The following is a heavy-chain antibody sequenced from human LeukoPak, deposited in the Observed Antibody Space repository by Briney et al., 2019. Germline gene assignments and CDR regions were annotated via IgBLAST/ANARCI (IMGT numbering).Heavy chain of an antibody. CDR2: ISSSSSYM. CDR3: ARVPYSGYHFDY. D-gene: IGHD1-26*01. CDR1: GFTFNSYS. J-gene: IGHJ4*02. Sequence: PGGSLRLSCAASGFTFNSYSMNWVRQAPGKGLEWVSSISSSSSYMKYADSVMGRFTISRDNIKNSLYLQMNSLRAEDTAVYYCARVPYSGYHFDYWGQGTLVTVSS. V-gene: IGHV3-21*01.